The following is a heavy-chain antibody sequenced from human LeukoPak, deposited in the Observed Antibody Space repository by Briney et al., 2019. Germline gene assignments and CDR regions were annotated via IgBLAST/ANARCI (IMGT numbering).Heavy chain of an antibody. J-gene: IGHJ4*02. V-gene: IGHV3-9*03. Sequence: GRSLRLSCAASGFTFDDYAMHWVRQAPGKGLEWVSGISWNSGSIGYADSVKGRFTISRDNAKNSLYLQMNSLRAEDMALYYCAKDMAAAVNYYSDYWGQGTLATVSS. CDR1: GFTFDDYA. CDR3: AKDMAAAVNYYSDY. D-gene: IGHD6-13*01. CDR2: ISWNSGSI.